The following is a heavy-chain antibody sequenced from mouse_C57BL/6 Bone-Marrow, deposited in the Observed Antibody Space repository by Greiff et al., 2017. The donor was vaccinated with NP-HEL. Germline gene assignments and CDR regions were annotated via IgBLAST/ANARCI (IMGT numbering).Heavy chain of an antibody. V-gene: IGHV5-4*01. D-gene: IGHD3-3*01. Sequence: EVMLVESGGGLVKPGGSLKLSCAASGFTFSSYAMSWVRQTPEKRLEWVATISDGGSYTYSPDNVKGRFTISRDNAKNNLYLQMSHLKSEDTAMYCCAREGCRDYWGQGTTLTVSS. CDR2: ISDGGSYT. CDR1: GFTFSSYA. J-gene: IGHJ2*01. CDR3: AREGCRDY.